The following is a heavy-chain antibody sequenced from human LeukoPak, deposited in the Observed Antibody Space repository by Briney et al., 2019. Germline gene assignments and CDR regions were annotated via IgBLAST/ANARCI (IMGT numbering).Heavy chain of an antibody. V-gene: IGHV4-30-4*01. D-gene: IGHD1-26*01. J-gene: IGHJ4*02. CDR3: ARDSSTTFDY. CDR1: GDSISSDDYY. CDR2: IYYSGST. Sequence: SQTLSLTCSVSGDSISSDDYYWTWIRQAPGKGLEWIGYIYYSGSTYYNPSLKSRVTISVDTSKNQFSLKLSSVTAADTAVYYCARDSSTTFDYWGQGTLVTVSS.